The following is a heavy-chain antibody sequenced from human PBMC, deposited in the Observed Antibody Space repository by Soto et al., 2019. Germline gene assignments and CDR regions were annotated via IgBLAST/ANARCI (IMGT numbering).Heavy chain of an antibody. J-gene: IGHJ3*02. CDR2: INPNGGNT. Sequence: QVQLVQSGAEVKKPGASVKVSCKASGYTFTSSYMHWVRQAPGQGLEWMAIINPNGGNTDYAQKFQGRVTKTRDTSTSTVFMELSSLRSEDTAVYYCAREGLYGSRAFDIWGQGTMVTVSS. V-gene: IGHV1-46*03. CDR3: AREGLYGSRAFDI. CDR1: GYTFTSSY. D-gene: IGHD3-10*01.